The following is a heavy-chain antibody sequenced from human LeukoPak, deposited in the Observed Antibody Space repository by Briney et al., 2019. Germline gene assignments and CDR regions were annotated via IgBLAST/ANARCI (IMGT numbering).Heavy chain of an antibody. D-gene: IGHD1-26*01. CDR3: AKDHSDSGRAFEY. Sequence: GTSLRLSCATSGFTFRTTGVHWVRQGPGKGLEWVALMSSDGINTYYADSVKGRFTVSRDSSRDTLYLQMNGVRPDDTAVYYCAKDHSDSGRAFEYWGRGTLVTVSS. CDR2: MSSDGINT. J-gene: IGHJ4*02. V-gene: IGHV3-30*18. CDR1: GFTFRTTG.